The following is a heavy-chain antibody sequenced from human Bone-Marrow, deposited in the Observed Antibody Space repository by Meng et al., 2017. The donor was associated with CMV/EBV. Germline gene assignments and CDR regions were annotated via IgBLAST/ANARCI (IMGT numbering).Heavy chain of an antibody. D-gene: IGHD4/OR15-4a*01. CDR1: GFTFSSYE. J-gene: IGHJ6*02. CDR3: ARDPSTMVGSYYYGMDV. Sequence: GESLKISCAASGFTFSSYEMNWVRQAPGKGLEWVSYISSSGSTIYYADSVKGRFTISRDNAKNSLYLQMNSLRAEDTALYYCARDPSTMVGSYYYGMDVWGQGTTVTVSS. CDR2: ISSSGSTI. V-gene: IGHV3-48*03.